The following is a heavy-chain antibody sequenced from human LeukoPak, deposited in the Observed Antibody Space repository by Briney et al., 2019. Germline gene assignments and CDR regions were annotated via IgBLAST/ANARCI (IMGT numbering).Heavy chain of an antibody. CDR1: GFTFSSYW. Sequence: GGSLRLSCAASGFTFSSYWMHWVRQAPGKGLVWVSRINPDGSTTNYADSVKGRFTISRDNSKNTLYLQMNSLRAEDTAVYYCGRASGDYYYGMDVWGQGTTVTVSS. J-gene: IGHJ6*02. CDR3: GRASGDYYYGMDV. CDR2: INPDGSTT. D-gene: IGHD3-10*01. V-gene: IGHV3-74*01.